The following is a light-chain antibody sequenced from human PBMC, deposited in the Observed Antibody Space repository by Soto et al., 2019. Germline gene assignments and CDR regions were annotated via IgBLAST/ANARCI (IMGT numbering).Light chain of an antibody. J-gene: IGLJ1*01. CDR3: TSYTSSSTQV. Sequence: QSVLTQPASVSGSPGQSITISCTGTNSDVGAYNYVSWYQQHPGKAPKLMIYGVTNRPSEVSNRFSGSKSGNTASLIISGLQAEDEADYYCTSYTSSSTQVFGTGTKVTVL. V-gene: IGLV2-14*01. CDR2: GVT. CDR1: NSDVGAYNY.